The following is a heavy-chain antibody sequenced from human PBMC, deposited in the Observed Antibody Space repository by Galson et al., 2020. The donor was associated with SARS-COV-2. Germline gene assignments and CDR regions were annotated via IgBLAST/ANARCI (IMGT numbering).Heavy chain of an antibody. CDR3: ARCSVARYFDHLYYYYGMDV. J-gene: IGHJ6*02. V-gene: IGHV4-34*01. CDR1: GGSFSGYY. Sequence: SETLSLTCAVYGGSFSGYYWSWIRQPPGKGLEWIGEINHSGSTNYNPSLKSRVTISVDTSKNQFSLKLSSVTAADTAVYYCARCSVARYFDHLYYYYGMDVWGQGTTVTVSS. D-gene: IGHD3-9*01. CDR2: INHSGST.